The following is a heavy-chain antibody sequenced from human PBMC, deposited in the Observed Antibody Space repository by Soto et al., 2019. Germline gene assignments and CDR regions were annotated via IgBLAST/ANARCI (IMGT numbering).Heavy chain of an antibody. Sequence: GGSLRLSCAASGFTFSSHGMHWVRQAPGKGLDWVAVIWYDGGQKYYADSVKGRFTISRDNSKNTLYLQMNSLRAEDTALYYCGRIKTTGFDFWGQGTLVTVSS. CDR2: IWYDGGQK. V-gene: IGHV3-33*01. J-gene: IGHJ4*02. CDR1: GFTFSSHG. D-gene: IGHD1-1*01. CDR3: GRIKTTGFDF.